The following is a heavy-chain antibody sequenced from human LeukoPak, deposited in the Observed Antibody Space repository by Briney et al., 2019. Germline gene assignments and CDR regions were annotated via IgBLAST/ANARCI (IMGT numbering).Heavy chain of an antibody. CDR2: ISTYNGNT. Sequence: ASVKVSCKASGYTFTSYGISWVRQAPGQGLEWMGWISTYNGNTNYAQKLQGRVTMTTDTPTSTAYMELRSLRSDDAAVYYCAREVAGDVDTALYYFDYWGQGTLVTVSS. V-gene: IGHV1-18*01. J-gene: IGHJ4*02. D-gene: IGHD5-18*01. CDR3: AREVAGDVDTALYYFDY. CDR1: GYTFTSYG.